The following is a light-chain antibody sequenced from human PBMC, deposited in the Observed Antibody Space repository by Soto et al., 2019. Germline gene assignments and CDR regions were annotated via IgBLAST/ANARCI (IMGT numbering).Light chain of an antibody. CDR2: AAS. CDR3: QNYNSAPYT. V-gene: IGKV1-27*01. CDR1: QAISNF. Sequence: DFQMTQSPSSLSASVGDRVTITCRASQAISNFLAWYQQKPGKVPELLISAASILQSGVPSRFSGSGSGTDFTLTISSLQPGDVATYYCQNYNSAPYTFGQGTKLEIK. J-gene: IGKJ2*01.